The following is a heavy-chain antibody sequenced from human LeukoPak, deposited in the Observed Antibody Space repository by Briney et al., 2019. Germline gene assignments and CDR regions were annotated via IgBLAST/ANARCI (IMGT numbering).Heavy chain of an antibody. J-gene: IGHJ4*02. CDR1: GGTFSSYA. Sequence: SVKVSCKASGGTFSSYAISWVRQAPGQGLEWMGRIIPIFGTANYAQKFQGRVTITTDESTSTAYMGLSSLRSEDTAVYYCARDSWDSSGQVMGYWGQGTLVTVSS. CDR2: IIPIFGTA. V-gene: IGHV1-69*05. D-gene: IGHD3-22*01. CDR3: ARDSWDSSGQVMGY.